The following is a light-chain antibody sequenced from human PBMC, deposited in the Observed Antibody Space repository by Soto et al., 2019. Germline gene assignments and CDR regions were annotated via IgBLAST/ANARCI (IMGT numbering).Light chain of an antibody. V-gene: IGKV1-6*01. J-gene: IGKJ3*01. CDR1: QGISSD. CDR3: LQKYFYPLT. CDR2: AAS. Sequence: AIQMTQSPSSLSASVGDRVTITCRASQGISSDLDWYQQKPGKAPSLLIYAASNLQTGVPARFSGSGSGTDFTLTISSLQPEDFATYYCLQKYFYPLTFGPGTKVDIK.